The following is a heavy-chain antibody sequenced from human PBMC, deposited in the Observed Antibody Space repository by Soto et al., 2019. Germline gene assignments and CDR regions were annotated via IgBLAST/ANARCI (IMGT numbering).Heavy chain of an antibody. V-gene: IGHV4-59*01. CDR3: ARDLWGYCGADCYPLDV. CDR2: MYNTGST. D-gene: IGHD2-21*02. Sequence: SETLSLTCTVSGGSISSYYWSWIRQPPGKGLEWIGYMYNTGSTIYNPSLKSRVKISEDTSKNQFTMKMNSVTAADTAVYYCARDLWGYCGADCYPLDVWGQGTTVTVS. CDR1: GGSISSYY. J-gene: IGHJ6*02.